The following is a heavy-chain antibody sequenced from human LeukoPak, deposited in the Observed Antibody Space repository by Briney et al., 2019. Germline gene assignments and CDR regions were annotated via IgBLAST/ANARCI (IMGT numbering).Heavy chain of an antibody. D-gene: IGHD3-16*01. CDR2: SRNRANSHTT. V-gene: IGHV3-72*01. CDR3: TRDGGNSGNTAFDI. J-gene: IGHJ3*02. CDR1: GFSFSSYA. Sequence: PGGSLRLSCAASGFSFSSYAMDWVRQAPGKGLAWIGRSRNRANSHTTEYAASVKGRFTISRDDSGNLMYLQMNSLKIEDTAVYFCTRDGGNSGNTAFDIWGQGTEVTVSS.